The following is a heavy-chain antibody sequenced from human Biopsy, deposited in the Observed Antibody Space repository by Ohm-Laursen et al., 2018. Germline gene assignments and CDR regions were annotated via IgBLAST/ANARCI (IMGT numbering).Heavy chain of an antibody. D-gene: IGHD4-23*01. J-gene: IGHJ6*02. Sequence: SLRLSCAASGFTFSSYWMSWVRQAPGKGLEWVANIKQDGSEKDYVDSVKGRFTISRDNAKNSLYLQMHSLRAEDTAVYYCARDTRWSPYSMDVWGQGTTVTVSS. CDR3: ARDTRWSPYSMDV. V-gene: IGHV3-7*03. CDR1: GFTFSSYW. CDR2: IKQDGSEK.